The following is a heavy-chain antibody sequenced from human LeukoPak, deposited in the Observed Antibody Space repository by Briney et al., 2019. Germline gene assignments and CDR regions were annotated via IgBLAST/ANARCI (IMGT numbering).Heavy chain of an antibody. Sequence: SGGSLRLSCTASGFTFTTLAMSWVRQAPGKGLEWVSSISSRGDDTNYADSVKGRFTISRDNSKNTLYLQLNSLRVDDAAIYYCAKHRRSSLVTAYFDSWGQGTLVTVSS. J-gene: IGHJ4*02. CDR2: ISSRGDDT. CDR1: GFTFTTLA. V-gene: IGHV3-23*01. CDR3: AKHRRSSLVTAYFDS. D-gene: IGHD2-21*02.